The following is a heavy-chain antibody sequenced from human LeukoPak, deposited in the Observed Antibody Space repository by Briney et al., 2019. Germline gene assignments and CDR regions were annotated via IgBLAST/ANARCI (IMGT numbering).Heavy chain of an antibody. CDR3: AKVGRLYYFDY. CDR1: GFTFSSYA. CDR2: IGRSGGST. V-gene: IGHV3-23*01. J-gene: IGHJ4*02. D-gene: IGHD6-25*01. Sequence: GGSLRLSCAASGFTFSSYAMSWVRQAPGKGLEWGSSIGRSGGSTYYADSVKGRFTISRDNSENRLDLQMTRLRAADTAASSCAKVGRLYYFDYWGQGTLVTVSS.